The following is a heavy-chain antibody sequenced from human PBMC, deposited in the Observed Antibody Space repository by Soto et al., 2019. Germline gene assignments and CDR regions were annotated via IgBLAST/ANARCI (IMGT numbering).Heavy chain of an antibody. CDR1: GGSISSYY. Sequence: PSETLSLTCSVSGGSISSYYWSWIRQPPGKGLEWIGYIYYSGSTNYNPSFKSRATISADTSKNQFSLELTSVTAADTAVYYCARDGGTRYCSGGSCFATLFQHWGQGTLVTVSS. CDR3: ARDGGTRYCSGGSCFATLFQH. CDR2: IYYSGST. J-gene: IGHJ1*01. D-gene: IGHD2-15*01. V-gene: IGHV4-59*01.